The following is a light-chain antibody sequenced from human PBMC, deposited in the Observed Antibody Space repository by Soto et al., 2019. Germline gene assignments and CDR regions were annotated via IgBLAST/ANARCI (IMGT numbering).Light chain of an antibody. CDR3: SSYAASNNFYFV. J-gene: IGLJ3*02. CDR2: EVT. CDR1: SSDVGGYNY. V-gene: IGLV2-8*01. Sequence: QSALTQPPSASGSPGQSVTISCTGTSSDVGGYNYVSWYQQYPGKAPKLMIYEVTKRPSGVPDRFSGSKSGNTASLTVSGISAEEAEDYDCSSYAASNNFYFVFGGGTKLTVL.